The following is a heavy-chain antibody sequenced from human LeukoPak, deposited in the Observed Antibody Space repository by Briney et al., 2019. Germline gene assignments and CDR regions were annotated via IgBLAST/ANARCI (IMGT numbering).Heavy chain of an antibody. D-gene: IGHD5-18*01. V-gene: IGHV3-43*01. CDR1: GFSLDDYS. CDR3: AKDERGYSYGAPDY. Sequence: GGCLRLACPVYGFSLDDYSVGWVRQAPGGGLGWVSLVSWDGGSTYYADCVKGRFTISRDNSKNSLYLQMNSLRTEDTALYYCAKDERGYSYGAPDYWGQGTLVTVSS. CDR2: VSWDGGST. J-gene: IGHJ4*02.